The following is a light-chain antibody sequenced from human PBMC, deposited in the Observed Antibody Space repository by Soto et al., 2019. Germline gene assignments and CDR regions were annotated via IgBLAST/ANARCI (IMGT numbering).Light chain of an antibody. CDR1: QSVSNN. CDR2: GAS. J-gene: IGKJ4*01. CDR3: QQYNNWPLT. V-gene: IGKV3-15*01. Sequence: EIVMTQSPATLSVSPGERATLSCRASQSVSNNFAWYQQKPGQAPRLLIYGASTRASGIPARFSGSGSGTEFTLTINSLQSEDFAVYYCQQYNNWPLTFGGGTRWIS.